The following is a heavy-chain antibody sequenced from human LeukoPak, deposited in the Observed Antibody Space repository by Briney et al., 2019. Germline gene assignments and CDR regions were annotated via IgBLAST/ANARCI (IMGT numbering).Heavy chain of an antibody. CDR3: AKDHGPYCSGGRCYYWDY. CDR1: GFTFSSYG. V-gene: IGHV3-30*02. J-gene: IGHJ4*02. Sequence: PGGSPRLSPAASGFTFSSYGTNWVRHGPRKGLEWVAFIRYDGSNKYYADSVKGRFTISRDNSKNTLYLQMNSLRAEDTAVYYCAKDHGPYCSGGRCYYWDYWGQGTLVAVCS. CDR2: IRYDGSNK. D-gene: IGHD2-15*01.